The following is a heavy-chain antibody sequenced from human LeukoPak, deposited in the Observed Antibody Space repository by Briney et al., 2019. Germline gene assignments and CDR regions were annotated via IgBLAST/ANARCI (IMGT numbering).Heavy chain of an antibody. J-gene: IGHJ4*02. D-gene: IGHD6-13*01. CDR2: TIPLFDSA. Sequence: GASVKVSCKASGGTFSSYAISWLRQAPGQGLEWMGGTIPLFDSASYAQKFQGRVTITADTSTSIAYMELSSLTSDDTAVYYCARDRIGSTWRSVFDSWGQGTLVTVSS. CDR1: GGTFSSYA. CDR3: ARDRIGSTWRSVFDS. V-gene: IGHV1-69*06.